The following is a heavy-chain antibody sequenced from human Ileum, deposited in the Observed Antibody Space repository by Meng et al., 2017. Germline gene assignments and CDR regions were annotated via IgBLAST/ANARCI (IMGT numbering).Heavy chain of an antibody. J-gene: IGHJ3*02. CDR1: RYNFPSYG. V-gene: IGHV1-18*01. CDR3: ARYYGGNSDAFDI. Sequence: AVPVPHQASRYNFPSYGIIWVRQAPGQGREGMGWISAYNGNTHYTQKLQGRVTMTTDTSSSTADMEPGSLRSDDTDVYYCARYYGGNSDAFDIWGQGTTVTVSS. D-gene: IGHD4-23*01. CDR2: ISAYNGNT.